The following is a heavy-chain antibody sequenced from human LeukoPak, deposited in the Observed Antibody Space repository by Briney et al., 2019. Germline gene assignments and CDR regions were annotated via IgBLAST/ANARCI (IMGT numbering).Heavy chain of an antibody. V-gene: IGHV1-18*01. D-gene: IGHD2-15*01. CDR2: ISAYNGKT. J-gene: IGHJ4*02. CDR1: GYTFTSYG. Sequence: ASVTVSCKASGYTFTSYGLSWVRQAPGQGLEWMGWISAYNGKTNYAQKLQGRVTMTTDTFTSTAFLELRILRSDDTAVYYCARVTDYCSGVSCYWFDYWGQGTLVTVSP. CDR3: ARVTDYCSGVSCYWFDY.